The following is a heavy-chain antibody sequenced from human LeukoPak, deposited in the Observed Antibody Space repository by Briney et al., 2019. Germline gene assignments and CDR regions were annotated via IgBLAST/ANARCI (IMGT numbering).Heavy chain of an antibody. V-gene: IGHV4-39*07. Sequence: SETLSLTCTVSGGSISSSSYYWGWIRQPPGKGLEWIGSIYYSGSTYYNPSLKSRLTISVDTSKNQFSLKLSSVTAADTAVYYCVSAYYYDSSGFYFDYWGQGTLVTVSS. CDR3: VSAYYYDSSGFYFDY. CDR2: IYYSGST. CDR1: GGSISSSSYY. D-gene: IGHD3-22*01. J-gene: IGHJ4*02.